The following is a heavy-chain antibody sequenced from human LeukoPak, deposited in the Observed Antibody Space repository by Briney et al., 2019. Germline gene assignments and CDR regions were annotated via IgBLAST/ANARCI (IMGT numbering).Heavy chain of an antibody. CDR3: AKAYSSGWH. Sequence: PGGSLRLSCAASGFTFSSYGMHWVCQAPGKGLEWVAVISYDGSNKYYADSVKGRFTISRDNSKNTLYLQMNSLRAEDTAVYYCAKAYSSGWHWGQGTLVTVSS. CDR1: GFTFSSYG. V-gene: IGHV3-30*18. D-gene: IGHD6-19*01. CDR2: ISYDGSNK. J-gene: IGHJ4*02.